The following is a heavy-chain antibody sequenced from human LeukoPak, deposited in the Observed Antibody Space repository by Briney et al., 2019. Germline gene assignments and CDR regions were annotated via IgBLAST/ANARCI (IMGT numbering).Heavy chain of an antibody. CDR2: ISSSSSYT. V-gene: IGHV3-11*06. J-gene: IGHJ3*02. D-gene: IGHD3-10*01. CDR1: GFTFSDYY. Sequence: GGSLRLSCAASGFTFSDYYMSWIRQAPGKGLEWVSYISSSSSYTNYADSVKGRFTISRDNAKNSLYLQMNSLRAEDTAVYYCARTRWFGELLGAFDIWGQGTMATVSS. CDR3: ARTRWFGELLGAFDI.